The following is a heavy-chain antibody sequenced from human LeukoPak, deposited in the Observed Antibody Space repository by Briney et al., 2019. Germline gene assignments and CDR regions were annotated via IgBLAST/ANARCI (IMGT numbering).Heavy chain of an antibody. D-gene: IGHD2-15*01. Sequence: TGGSLRLSCVASGFTFGDHAVSWVRQAPGKGLVWVSRIRPDGTTTSYADSVKGRFTISRDNAKNTLFLQMNSLRAEDTAVYYCSRQDHCSGGSCYSLDYWGQGTLVTVSS. J-gene: IGHJ4*02. CDR1: GFTFGDHA. V-gene: IGHV3-74*01. CDR2: IRPDGTTT. CDR3: SRQDHCSGGSCYSLDY.